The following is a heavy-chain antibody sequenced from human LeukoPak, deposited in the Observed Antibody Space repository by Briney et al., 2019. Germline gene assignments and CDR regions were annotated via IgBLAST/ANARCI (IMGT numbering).Heavy chain of an antibody. CDR3: ARERTDYYDSSGDAFDI. CDR1: GDSISGSNYH. J-gene: IGHJ3*02. Sequence: PSETLSLTCTVSGDSISGSNYHWGWIRQPPGKGLEWLGTVHHTGRAFYNPSLRGRTTVSVDTSKNEFSLKLTSVTAADTAVYYCARERTDYYDSSGDAFDIWGQGTMVTVSS. D-gene: IGHD3-22*01. CDR2: VHHTGRA. V-gene: IGHV4-39*07.